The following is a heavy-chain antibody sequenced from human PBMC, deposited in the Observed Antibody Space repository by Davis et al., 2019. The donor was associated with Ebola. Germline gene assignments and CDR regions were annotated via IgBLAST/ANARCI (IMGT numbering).Heavy chain of an antibody. Sequence: GESLKISCAASGFTFSSYGMHWVRQAPGKGLEWVAVISYDGSNKYYADSVKGRFTISRDNSKNTLYLQMNSLRAEDTAVYYCAKEGPGWCSGGSCYMVGAFDIWGQGTMVTVSS. CDR2: ISYDGSNK. CDR3: AKEGPGWCSGGSCYMVGAFDI. J-gene: IGHJ3*02. V-gene: IGHV3-30*18. CDR1: GFTFSSYG. D-gene: IGHD2-15*01.